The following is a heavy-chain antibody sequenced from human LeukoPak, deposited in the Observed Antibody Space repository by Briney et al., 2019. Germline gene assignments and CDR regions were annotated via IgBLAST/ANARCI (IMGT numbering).Heavy chain of an antibody. CDR1: GGSISSYY. Sequence: SETLSLTCTVSGGSISSYYWSWIRQPPGKGLEWIGYIYYSGSTNYNPSLKSRVTISVDTSKNQFSLKLSSVTAADTAVYYCARGRPPHEWEHQAGAFDTWGQGTMVTVSS. CDR2: IYYSGST. CDR3: ARGRPPHEWEHQAGAFDT. D-gene: IGHD1-26*01. V-gene: IGHV4-59*01. J-gene: IGHJ3*02.